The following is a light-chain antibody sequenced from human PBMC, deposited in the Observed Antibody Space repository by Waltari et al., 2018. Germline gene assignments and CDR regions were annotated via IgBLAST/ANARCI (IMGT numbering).Light chain of an antibody. CDR3: CSCAGIPPYV. CDR1: SSDVGGYNA. V-gene: IGLV2-11*01. J-gene: IGLJ1*01. Sequence: QSALTQPRSVSGSPGQSVTISCTGTSSDVGGYNAVSWYQQHPGTAPKLIIYDVNKRPSGVPDRLSGSKSSNTASLTISGLQGEDEADYYCCSCAGIPPYVFGTGTKVTVL. CDR2: DVN.